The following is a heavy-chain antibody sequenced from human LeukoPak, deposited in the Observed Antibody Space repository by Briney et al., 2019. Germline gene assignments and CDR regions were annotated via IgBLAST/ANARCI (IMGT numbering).Heavy chain of an antibody. CDR3: ARLKTDSYGSLYYYYGMDV. J-gene: IGHJ6*02. CDR1: GYSFTSYW. D-gene: IGHD3-10*01. V-gene: IGHV5-51*01. CDR2: IYPGDSDT. Sequence: GESLKISCKGSGYSFTSYWIGWVRQMPGKGLEWMGIIYPGDSDTRYSPSFQGQVTISADKSISTAYLQWSSLKASDTAMYYCARLKTDSYGSLYYYYGMDVWGQGTLVTVSS.